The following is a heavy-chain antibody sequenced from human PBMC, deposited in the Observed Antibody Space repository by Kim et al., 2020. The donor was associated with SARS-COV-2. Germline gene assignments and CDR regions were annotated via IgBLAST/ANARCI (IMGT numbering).Heavy chain of an antibody. CDR3: ARELTNRVAEF. D-gene: IGHD2-21*01. V-gene: IGHV1-2*06. J-gene: IGHJ1*01. CDR2: INPNSGGT. Sequence: ASVKVSCKASGYTFTGYYIHWVRQAPGQGLEWMGRINPNSGGTNYAQKFQGRVTMTRDTSINTVYMEVSRLTSDDTAVYFCARELTNRVAEFWGQGTLVT. CDR1: GYTFTGYY.